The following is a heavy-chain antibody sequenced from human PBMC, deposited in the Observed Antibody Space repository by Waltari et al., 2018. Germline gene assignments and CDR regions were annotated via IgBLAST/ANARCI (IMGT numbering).Heavy chain of an antibody. CDR1: GGSISSSSYY. Sequence: QLQLQESGPGLVKPSETLSLTCTVSGGSISSSSYYWGWIRQPPGKGLEWIGNIYYSGSTYYTPSLKSRVTISVDTSKNQFSLKLSSVTAADTAVYYCASTYSSSWNANDAFDIWGQGTMVTVSS. CDR2: IYYSGST. CDR3: ASTYSSSWNANDAFDI. J-gene: IGHJ3*02. D-gene: IGHD6-13*01. V-gene: IGHV4-39*07.